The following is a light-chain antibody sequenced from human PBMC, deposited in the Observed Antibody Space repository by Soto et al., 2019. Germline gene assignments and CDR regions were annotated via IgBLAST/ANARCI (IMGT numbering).Light chain of an antibody. CDR3: VAWDDSLSGLV. CDR2: SNN. CDR1: SANIGTNF. Sequence: VLTQPPSASGTPGQRVTISCSGRSANIGTNFVCWYQQLPGTAPKLLIYSNNQRPSGVPDRFSGSKSGTSASLAISGLRSEDEANYYCVAWDDSLSGLVFGTGTKV. J-gene: IGLJ1*01. V-gene: IGLV1-47*02.